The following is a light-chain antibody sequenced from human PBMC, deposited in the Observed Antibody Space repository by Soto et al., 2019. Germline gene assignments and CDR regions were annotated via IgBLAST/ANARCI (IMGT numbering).Light chain of an antibody. CDR1: RSNIGINF. J-gene: IGLJ3*02. CDR3: ATWDDSLTGPV. Sequence: QSVLTQPPSASGTPGQRVTISCSGSRSNIGINFVDWYQQVPGTAPKLLIYENNQRPSGVPDRFSGSKSGTSASLAISGLRSDDEADYYCATWDDSLTGPVFGGGTKVTVL. CDR2: ENN. V-gene: IGLV1-47*01.